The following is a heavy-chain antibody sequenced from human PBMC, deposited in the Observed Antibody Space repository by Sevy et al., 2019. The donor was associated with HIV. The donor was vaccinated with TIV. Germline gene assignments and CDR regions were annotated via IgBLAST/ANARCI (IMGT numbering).Heavy chain of an antibody. CDR1: GFTFSNFA. Sequence: GGSLRLSCVASGFTFSNFAMHWVRQSPGKGLEWVAVISNDGTKKYYSDSVEGRFTISRDTSKATLYLQMNSLRTEDTALYYWARGTQTRMIRGFLFDYWGQGTLVTVSS. CDR2: ISNDGTKK. D-gene: IGHD3-10*01. J-gene: IGHJ4*02. V-gene: IGHV3-30*04. CDR3: ARGTQTRMIRGFLFDY.